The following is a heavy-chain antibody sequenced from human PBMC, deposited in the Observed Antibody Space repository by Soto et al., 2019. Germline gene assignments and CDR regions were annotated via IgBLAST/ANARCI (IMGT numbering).Heavy chain of an antibody. CDR3: ARGRSFSYDSTPPPMFDP. J-gene: IGHJ5*02. CDR1: GFIFSDYE. D-gene: IGHD3-10*01. CDR2: ISGSGLTI. Sequence: GGSLRLSCAASGFIFSDYEINWVRQAPGKGLEWVSYISGSGLTIYYADSVKGRFTISRDNAKNSLYLQMNSLGVEDTAVYYCARGRSFSYDSTPPPMFDPWGQGTLVTVSS. V-gene: IGHV3-48*03.